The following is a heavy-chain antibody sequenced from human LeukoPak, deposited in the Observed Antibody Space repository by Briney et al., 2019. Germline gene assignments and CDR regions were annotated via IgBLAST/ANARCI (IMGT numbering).Heavy chain of an antibody. CDR2: IYPGDSDT. D-gene: IGHD1-26*01. CDR3: ASAERSGSFPFDY. Sequence: GESLKISCKGFGYTFINYWIGWVRQMPGKGLEWMGIIYPGDSDTRYSPSFQGQVTISADKSISTAYLQWSSLKASDTAMYYCASAERSGSFPFDYWGQGTLVTVSS. CDR1: GYTFINYW. V-gene: IGHV5-51*01. J-gene: IGHJ4*02.